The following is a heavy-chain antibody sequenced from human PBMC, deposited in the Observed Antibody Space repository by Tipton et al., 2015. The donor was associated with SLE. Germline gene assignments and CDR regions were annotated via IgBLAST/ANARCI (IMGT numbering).Heavy chain of an antibody. J-gene: IGHJ4*02. CDR2: ISYTGST. Sequence: TLSFTCTVSGFSISSGYYWGWIRQSPGKGLEWIGSISYTGSTFYSPSLKSRVTISLDTSKNHFSLRLISVTAADTAVYYCARSVLAYRSGGFDYWGQGTLVTVSS. V-gene: IGHV4-38-2*02. CDR3: ARSVLAYRSGGFDY. D-gene: IGHD2-15*01. CDR1: GFSISSGYY.